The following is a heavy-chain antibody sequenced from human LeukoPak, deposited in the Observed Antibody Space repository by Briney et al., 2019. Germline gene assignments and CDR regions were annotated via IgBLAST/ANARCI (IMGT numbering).Heavy chain of an antibody. D-gene: IGHD1-26*01. CDR2: IIPIFGTA. Sequence: ASVKLSCKASGYTFRQYSISWVRRAPGQGLEWMGGIIPIFGTANYAQKFQGRVTITADKSTSTAYMELSSLRSEDTAVYYCARKSVVGASFDYWGQGTLVTVSS. CDR3: ARKSVVGASFDY. V-gene: IGHV1-69*06. CDR1: GYTFRQYS. J-gene: IGHJ4*02.